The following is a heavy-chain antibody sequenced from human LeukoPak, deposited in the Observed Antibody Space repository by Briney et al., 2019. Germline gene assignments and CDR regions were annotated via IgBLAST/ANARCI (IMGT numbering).Heavy chain of an antibody. CDR1: GYTFTGYY. D-gene: IGHD3-22*01. V-gene: IGHV1-46*01. Sequence: GASVKVSCKASGYTFTGYYMHWVRQAPGQGLEWMGIINPSGGSTSYAQKFQGRVTMTRDMSTSTVYMELSSLRSEDTAVYYCARGGGAYYDSSGYYPTHWGQGTLVTVSS. CDR3: ARGGGAYYDSSGYYPTH. J-gene: IGHJ4*02. CDR2: INPSGGST.